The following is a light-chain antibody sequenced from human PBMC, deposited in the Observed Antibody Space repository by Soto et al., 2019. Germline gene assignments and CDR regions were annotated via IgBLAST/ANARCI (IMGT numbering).Light chain of an antibody. CDR2: GAS. J-gene: IGKJ5*01. V-gene: IGKV3-15*01. CDR1: QSVSSN. CDR3: QQYNNWPIT. Sequence: EIVMTQSPATLSVSPGESATLSCRASQSVSSNLAWYQQKPGQAPRLLIYGASTRATGIPARFSGSGSGIEFTLTISSLQSEDFAVYYCQQYNNWPITFGQGTRLEIK.